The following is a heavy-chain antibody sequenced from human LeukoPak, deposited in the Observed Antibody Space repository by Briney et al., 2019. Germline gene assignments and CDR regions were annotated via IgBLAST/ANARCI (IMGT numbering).Heavy chain of an antibody. CDR3: ARRGSGYYYYMDV. Sequence: SETLSLTCTVSGGSISSYYWSWIRQPAGKGLEWIGRIHTSGSTNYNPSLKSRLTMSVDTSKNQFSLKLNSVTAADTAVYYCARRGSGYYYYMDVWGKGTTVTVSS. CDR1: GGSISSYY. D-gene: IGHD3-16*01. J-gene: IGHJ6*03. V-gene: IGHV4-4*07. CDR2: IHTSGST.